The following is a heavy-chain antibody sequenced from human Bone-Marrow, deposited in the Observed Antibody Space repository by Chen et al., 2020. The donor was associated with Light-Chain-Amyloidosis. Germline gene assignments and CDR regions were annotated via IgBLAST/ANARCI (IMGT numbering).Heavy chain of an antibody. Sequence: EVQLLESGGGLVQPGGSLRLSCAASGFTFSSYAMSWVRQAPGKGLEWVSGISGSGGSTYYADSVKGRFTISRDNSKNSLYLQMNNLRAEDTAVYYCVRGGSYYYFDYWGQGILVTVSS. CDR2: ISGSGGST. V-gene: IGHV3-23*01. D-gene: IGHD1-26*01. CDR1: GFTFSSYA. CDR3: VRGGSYYYFDY. J-gene: IGHJ4*02.